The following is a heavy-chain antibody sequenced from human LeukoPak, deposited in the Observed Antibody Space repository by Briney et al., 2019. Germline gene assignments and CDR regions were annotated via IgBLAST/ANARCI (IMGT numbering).Heavy chain of an antibody. CDR1: GYSISSGYY. Sequence: SETLSLTCTVSGYSISSGYYWGWIRQPPGKGLEWIGSIYHSGSTYYNPSLKSRVTISVDTSKNQFSLKLSSVAAADTAVYYCARDLLAVAGGEDYWGQGTLVTVSS. CDR3: ARDLLAVAGGEDY. J-gene: IGHJ4*02. V-gene: IGHV4-38-2*02. CDR2: IYHSGST. D-gene: IGHD6-19*01.